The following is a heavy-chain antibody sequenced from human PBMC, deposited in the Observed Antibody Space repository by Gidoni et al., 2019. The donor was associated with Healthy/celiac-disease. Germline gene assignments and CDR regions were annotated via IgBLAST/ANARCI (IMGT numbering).Heavy chain of an antibody. CDR2: ISYDGSNK. J-gene: IGHJ4*02. V-gene: IGHV3-30*18. CDR1: GFTFSSYV. D-gene: IGHD1-26*01. CDR3: AKLVGATSEAGDY. Sequence: QVQLVESGGGVVQPGRSLRLSCAASGFTFSSYVMHWVRQAPGKGLEWVAVISYDGSNKYDADSVKGRFTSARDNSKNTLYLQMNSRRAEDTAVYYCAKLVGATSEAGDYWGQGTLVTVSS.